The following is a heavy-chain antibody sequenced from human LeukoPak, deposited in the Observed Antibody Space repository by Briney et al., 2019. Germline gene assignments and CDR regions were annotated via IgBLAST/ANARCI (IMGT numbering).Heavy chain of an antibody. Sequence: ASVKVSCKVSGYTLTELSMHWVRQAPGKGLEWMGGFDSEDGETIYAQKFQGRVTMTEDTSTDTAYMELSSLRSEDTAVYYCATLYCSGGSCYGMDVWGQGTTVTVSS. D-gene: IGHD2-15*01. CDR2: FDSEDGET. CDR1: GYTLTELS. CDR3: ATLYCSGGSCYGMDV. J-gene: IGHJ6*02. V-gene: IGHV1-24*01.